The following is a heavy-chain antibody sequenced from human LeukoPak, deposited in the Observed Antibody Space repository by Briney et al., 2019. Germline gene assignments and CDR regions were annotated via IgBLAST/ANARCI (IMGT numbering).Heavy chain of an antibody. CDR2: MNPNSGGT. V-gene: IGHV1-2*02. CDR3: ARRGMDGSGSYYTFDY. Sequence: GASVKVSCKASGYTFTTYDINWVRQATGQGLEWMGWMNPNSGGTNYAQKFQGRVTMTRDTSISTAYMELSRLGSDDTAVYYCARRGMDGSGSYYTFDYWGQGTLVTVSS. D-gene: IGHD3-10*01. J-gene: IGHJ4*02. CDR1: GYTFTTYD.